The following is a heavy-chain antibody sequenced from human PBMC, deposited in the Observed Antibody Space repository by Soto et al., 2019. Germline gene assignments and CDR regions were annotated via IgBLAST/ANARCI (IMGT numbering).Heavy chain of an antibody. CDR3: ARGGVPAALDI. CDR1: GFTFSSYA. V-gene: IGHV3-30-3*01. CDR2: ISYDGSNK. D-gene: IGHD3-10*01. J-gene: IGHJ3*02. Sequence: QVQLVESGGGVVQPGRSLRLSCAASGFTFSSYAMHWVRQAPGKGLEWVAVISYDGSNKYYADSVKGRFTISRDNSKNTLYLQMNSLRVEDTAVYYCARGGVPAALDIWGEGTMVPVSS.